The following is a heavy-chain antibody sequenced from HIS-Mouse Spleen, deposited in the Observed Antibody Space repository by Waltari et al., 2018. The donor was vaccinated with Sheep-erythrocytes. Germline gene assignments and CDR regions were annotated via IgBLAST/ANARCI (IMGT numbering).Heavy chain of an antibody. Sequence: EVQLVESGGGLVQPGRSLRLSWSASGFTFDDYAMHWVRQAPGKGLEWVSGISWNSGSIGYADSVKGRFTISRDNAKNSLYLQMNSLRAEDTALYYCAKDIGTGLSYGMDVWGQGTTVTVSS. D-gene: IGHD1-1*01. CDR3: AKDIGTGLSYGMDV. V-gene: IGHV3-9*01. CDR2: ISWNSGSI. J-gene: IGHJ6*02. CDR1: GFTFDDYA.